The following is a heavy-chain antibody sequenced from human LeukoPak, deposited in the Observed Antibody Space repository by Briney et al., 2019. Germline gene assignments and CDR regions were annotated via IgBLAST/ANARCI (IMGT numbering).Heavy chain of an antibody. CDR1: GGSLSGYY. J-gene: IGHJ4*02. D-gene: IGHD4-17*01. Sequence: SETLSLTCAVYGGSLSGYYWSWIRQPPGKGLEWIGEINHSGSTNYNPSLKSRVTISVDTSKNQFSLKLSSVTAADTAVYYCARFLYGDYGIYIDYWGQGTLVTVSS. CDR2: INHSGST. V-gene: IGHV4-34*01. CDR3: ARFLYGDYGIYIDY.